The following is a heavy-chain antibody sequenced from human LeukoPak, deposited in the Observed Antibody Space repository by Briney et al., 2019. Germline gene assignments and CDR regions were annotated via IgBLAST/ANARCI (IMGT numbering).Heavy chain of an antibody. CDR2: INPNSGGT. D-gene: IGHD6-19*01. J-gene: IGHJ4*02. Sequence: SVKVSCKASGYTXTDYYLHWVRQAPGQGLEWMGWINPNSGGTNYARKFHRGFTMTRCTSISTAYMELSSLRSDDTAVYYCARDAGSSGWTRFDYWGQGTLVTVSS. CDR3: ARDAGSSGWTRFDY. CDR1: GYTXTDYY. V-gene: IGHV1-2*02.